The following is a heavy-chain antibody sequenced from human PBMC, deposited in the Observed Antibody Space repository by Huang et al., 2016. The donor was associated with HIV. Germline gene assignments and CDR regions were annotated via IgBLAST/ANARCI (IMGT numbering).Heavy chain of an antibody. J-gene: IGHJ4*02. CDR1: RYTFTKYA. CDR2: LNTNTGNP. D-gene: IGHD3-16*02. CDR3: ARAGGGLSHHPDY. V-gene: IGHV7-4-1*02. Sequence: QVQLVQSGSELKKPGASVKVSCKASRYTFTKYALNWVRQAPGQGLEWMGWLNTNTGNPTYAQGFTVRFVFSLDISVSTAYLKISSLKVEDTAVYYCARAGGGLSHHPDYWGQGTLVTVSS.